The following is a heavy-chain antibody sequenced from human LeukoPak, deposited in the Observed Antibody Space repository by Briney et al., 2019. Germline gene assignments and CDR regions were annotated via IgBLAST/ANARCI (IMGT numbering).Heavy chain of an antibody. CDR1: GFTFSSYT. Sequence: GGSLRLSCAAPGFTFSSYTMHWVRQAPGKGLEYVSAISSNGGSTYYANSVKGRFTISRDNSKNTLYLQMGSLRAEDMAVYYCAGADKVQWVGDYWGQGTLVTVSS. D-gene: IGHD1-26*01. V-gene: IGHV3-64*01. J-gene: IGHJ4*02. CDR3: AGADKVQWVGDY. CDR2: ISSNGGST.